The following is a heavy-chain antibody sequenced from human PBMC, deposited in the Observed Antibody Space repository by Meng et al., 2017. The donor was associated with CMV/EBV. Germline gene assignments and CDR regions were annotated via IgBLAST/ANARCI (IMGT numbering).Heavy chain of an antibody. V-gene: IGHV3-15*01. CDR1: GFTFSNAW. Sequence: GESLKISCAASGFTFSNAWMSWVRQAPGKGLEWVGRIKSRTDGGTTDYAAPVNGRFTNSRDDSEYTLYLQLNSLKTEDTAVYYCTTEEIYGSNYWGQGTLVTVSS. CDR3: TTEEIYGSNY. D-gene: IGHD5-12*01. J-gene: IGHJ4*02. CDR2: IKSRTDGGTT.